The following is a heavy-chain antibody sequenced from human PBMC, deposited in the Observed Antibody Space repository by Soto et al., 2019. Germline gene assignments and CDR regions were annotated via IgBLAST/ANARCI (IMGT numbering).Heavy chain of an antibody. CDR2: IYYSGST. CDR3: AIFAVLSGWFDP. J-gene: IGHJ5*02. Sequence: LSLTCTVSGGSISSYYWSWIRQPPGKGLEWIGYIYYSGSTNYNPSLKSRVTISVDTSKNQFSLKLSSVTAADTAVYYCAIFAVLSGWFDPWGQGTLVTVSS. CDR1: GGSISSYY. V-gene: IGHV4-59*01. D-gene: IGHD2-21*01.